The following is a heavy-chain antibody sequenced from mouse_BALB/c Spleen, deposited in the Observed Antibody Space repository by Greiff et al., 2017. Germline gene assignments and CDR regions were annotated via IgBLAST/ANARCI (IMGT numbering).Heavy chain of an antibody. CDR2: INPSTGYT. CDR1: GYTFTSYW. J-gene: IGHJ1*01. V-gene: IGHV1-7*01. D-gene: IGHD1-2*01. CDR3: ARGDYYGQGWYFDV. Sequence: QVHVKQSGAELAKPGASVKMSCKASGYTFTSYWMHWVKQRPGQGLEWIGYINPSTGYTEYNQKFKDKATLTADKSSSTAYMQLSSLTSEDSAVYYCARGDYYGQGWYFDVWGAGTTVTVSS.